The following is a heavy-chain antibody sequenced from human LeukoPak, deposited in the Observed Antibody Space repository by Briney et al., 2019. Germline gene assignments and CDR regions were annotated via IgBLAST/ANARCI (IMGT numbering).Heavy chain of an antibody. CDR2: IYYSGST. V-gene: IGHV4-31*03. CDR1: GGSISSGGYY. J-gene: IGHJ5*02. CDR3: ARAQLGYCSGGSCYLNWFDP. Sequence: SQTLSLTCTVSGGSISSGGYYWSWIRQHPGKGLEWIGYIYYSGSTYYNPSLKSRVTISVDTSKNQFSLKLSSVTAADTAVYYCARAQLGYCSGGSCYLNWFDPWGERTLVTVSS. D-gene: IGHD2-15*01.